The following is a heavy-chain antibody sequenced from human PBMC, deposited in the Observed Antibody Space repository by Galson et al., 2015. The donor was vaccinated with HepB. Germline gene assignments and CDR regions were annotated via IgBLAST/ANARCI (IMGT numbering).Heavy chain of an antibody. CDR3: VKDGTATMTHLDY. J-gene: IGHJ4*02. CDR2: ITKNGDNT. V-gene: IGHV3-64D*06. Sequence: SLRLSCAASGFSFSGYGMHWVRQAPGKGLEYVSTITKNGDNTYYADSLKGRFTISRDNSKNTLYLQMSGLRVEDTALYYCVKDGTATMTHLDYWGQGTLVTVSS. CDR1: GFSFSGYG. D-gene: IGHD5-12*01.